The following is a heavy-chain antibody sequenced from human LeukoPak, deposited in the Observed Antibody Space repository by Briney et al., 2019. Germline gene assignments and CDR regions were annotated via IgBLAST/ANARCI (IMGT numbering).Heavy chain of an antibody. CDR3: ARVNYYDSSGYGSGVDY. V-gene: IGHV3-48*03. D-gene: IGHD3-22*01. CDR2: ISSSGSTI. J-gene: IGHJ4*01. Sequence: GGSLRLSCAASGFTFSSYEMNWVRQAPGKGLEWVSYISSSGSTIYYADSVRGRFTISRDNAKNSLYLQMNSLRAEDTAVYYCARVNYYDSSGYGSGVDYWGQEPWSPSPQ. CDR1: GFTFSSYE.